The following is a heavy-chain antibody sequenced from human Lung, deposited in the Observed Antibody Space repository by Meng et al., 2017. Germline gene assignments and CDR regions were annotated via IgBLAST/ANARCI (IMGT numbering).Heavy chain of an antibody. V-gene: IGHV4-4*02. J-gene: IGHJ4*02. CDR3: TKNDFYCLGY. CDR2: IYHSGST. CDR1: GGSISSDNW. D-gene: IGHD2-21*01. Sequence: GRRAESGPVLVKPSGTLYLTCAVSGGSISSDNWWSWVRQPPGKGLEWIGEIYHSGSTNYNPSLKSRITISVDKPKNQFSLTLSSVTAADTAVYYCTKNDFYCLGYWGQGTLVTVSS.